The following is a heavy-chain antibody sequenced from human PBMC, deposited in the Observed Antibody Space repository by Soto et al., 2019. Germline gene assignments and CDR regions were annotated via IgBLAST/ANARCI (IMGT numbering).Heavy chain of an antibody. CDR3: ARDRSIAVPHILFDY. CDR1: GYTLTELS. D-gene: IGHD6-19*01. J-gene: IGHJ4*02. Sequence: VASVKVSCKVSGYTLTELSMHWVRQAPGKGLEWMGGFDPEDGETIYAQKFQGRVTMTTDTSTSTAYMELRSLRSDDTAVYYCARDRSIAVPHILFDYWGQGTLVTVSS. CDR2: FDPEDGET. V-gene: IGHV1-24*01.